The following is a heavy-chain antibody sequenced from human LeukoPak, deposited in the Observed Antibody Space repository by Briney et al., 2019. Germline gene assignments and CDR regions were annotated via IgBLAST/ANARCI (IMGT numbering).Heavy chain of an antibody. CDR2: IYTSGST. CDR3: AGGSSGWYDY. CDR1: GGSISSGSYY. V-gene: IGHV4-61*02. D-gene: IGHD6-19*01. Sequence: SETLSLTCTVSGGSISSGSYYWSWIRQPAGKGLEWIGRIYTSGSTNYNPSLKSRVTISVDTSKNQFSLKLSSVTAADTAVYYCAGGSSGWYDYWGQGTLVTVSS. J-gene: IGHJ4*02.